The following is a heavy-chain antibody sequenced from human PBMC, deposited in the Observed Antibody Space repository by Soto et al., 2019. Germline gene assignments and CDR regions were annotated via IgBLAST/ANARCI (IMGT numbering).Heavy chain of an antibody. V-gene: IGHV3-23*01. Sequence: EVQLLESGGGLVQPGGSLRLSFAASGFTFTSSAMSWVRQAPGKGLEWVSAISGSGGTTYYADSVKGRFTISRDNSKNTLYLQMNSLRAEDTAVYYCAKNVWGITIFGGMDVWGQGTTVTVSS. J-gene: IGHJ6*02. D-gene: IGHD3-9*01. CDR3: AKNVWGITIFGGMDV. CDR2: ISGSGGTT. CDR1: GFTFTSSA.